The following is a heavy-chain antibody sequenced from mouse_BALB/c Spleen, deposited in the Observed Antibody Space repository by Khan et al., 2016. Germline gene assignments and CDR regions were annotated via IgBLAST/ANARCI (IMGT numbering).Heavy chain of an antibody. V-gene: IGHV5-6-5*01. CDR3: ARGGSYYGNYGGGFFDY. Sequence: EVELVESGGGLVKPGGSLKLSCAASGFTFSSYAMSWVRQTPEKRLEWVASISSGGSTYYPDSVKGRFTISRDNARNILYLQMSSLRSEDTAMYYWARGGSYYGNYGGGFFDYWGRGTTLTVSS. D-gene: IGHD2-10*01. CDR1: GFTFSSYA. J-gene: IGHJ2*01. CDR2: ISSGGST.